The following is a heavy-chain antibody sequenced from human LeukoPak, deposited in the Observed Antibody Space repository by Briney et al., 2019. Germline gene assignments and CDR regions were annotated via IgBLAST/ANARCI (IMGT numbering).Heavy chain of an antibody. D-gene: IGHD6-6*01. Sequence: SETLSLTCTVSGGSISSYYWSWIRQPPGKGLEWIGYIYYSGSTNYSPSLKSRVTISVDTSKNQFSLKLSSVTAADTAVYYCARNRIAARPGRNNYYFDYWGQGTLVTVSS. J-gene: IGHJ4*02. CDR1: GGSISSYY. CDR3: ARNRIAARPGRNNYYFDY. V-gene: IGHV4-59*01. CDR2: IYYSGST.